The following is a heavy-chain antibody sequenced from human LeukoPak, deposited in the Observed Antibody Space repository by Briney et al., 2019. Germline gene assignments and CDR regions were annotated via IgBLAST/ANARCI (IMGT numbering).Heavy chain of an antibody. Sequence: SGTLSLTCTVSVGSLSSYYWSWLRQPPGKGLEGIGHIYYSGSTNYNPSLKSRGPISVDTAKTQFSLKQCSVSAADTGVYYCARALVPNLGAFDIWGQGTMVTVSS. CDR1: VGSLSSYY. D-gene: IGHD2-2*01. CDR2: IYYSGST. CDR3: ARALVPNLGAFDI. J-gene: IGHJ3*02. V-gene: IGHV4-59*01.